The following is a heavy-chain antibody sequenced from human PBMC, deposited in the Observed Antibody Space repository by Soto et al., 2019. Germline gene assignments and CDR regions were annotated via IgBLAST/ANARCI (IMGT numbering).Heavy chain of an antibody. CDR1: GFTFSSYA. J-gene: IGHJ5*02. CDR2: ISGSGGST. CDR3: VKDVRIAVAGWFDP. D-gene: IGHD6-19*01. Sequence: GGSLRLSCAASGFTFSSYAMSWVRQAPGKGLEWVSAISGSGGSTYYADSVKGRFTISRDNSKNTLYLQMNSLRAEDTAVYYCVKDVRIAVAGWFDPWGQGTLVTVSS. V-gene: IGHV3-23*01.